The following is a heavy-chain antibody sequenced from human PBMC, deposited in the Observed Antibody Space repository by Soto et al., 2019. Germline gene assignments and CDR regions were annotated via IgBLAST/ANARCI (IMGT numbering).Heavy chain of an antibody. CDR3: AREAVLVPAANHYYYYGMDV. Sequence: QVQLVQSGAEVKKPGASVKVSCKASGYTFTSYGISWVRQAPGQGLEWMGWISAYNGNTNYAQKLQGRVTMTTDTSTSTAYMEPRSLRSDDTAVYYCAREAVLVPAANHYYYYGMDVWGQGTTVTVSS. J-gene: IGHJ6*02. CDR1: GYTFTSYG. D-gene: IGHD2-2*01. V-gene: IGHV1-18*01. CDR2: ISAYNGNT.